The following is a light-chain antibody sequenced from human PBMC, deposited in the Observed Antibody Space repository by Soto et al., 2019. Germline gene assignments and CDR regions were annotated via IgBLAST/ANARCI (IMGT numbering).Light chain of an antibody. CDR2: DGF. CDR1: QTIDNY. V-gene: IGKV3-11*01. J-gene: IGKJ4*01. CDR3: QQRKDWPLT. Sequence: EIVLTQSPATLSLSPGERATLSCRDSQTIDNYLHWYQQKPGQAPRLLIYDGFYRAAGVPARFSGVGSGTVFTLTISSLEPEDFAFYYCQQRKDWPLTFGGGTRVEI.